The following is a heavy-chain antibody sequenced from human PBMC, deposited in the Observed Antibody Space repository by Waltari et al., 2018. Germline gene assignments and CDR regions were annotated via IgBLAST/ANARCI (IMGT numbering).Heavy chain of an antibody. J-gene: IGHJ6*02. CDR3: ALYCSGGSCRDNYGMDV. Sequence: AASGFTFSSYGMHWVRQAPGKGLEWVAFIRYDGSNKYYADSVKGRFTISRDNSKNTLYLQMNSRRAEDTAVYYCALYCSGGSCRDNYGMDVWGQGTTVTVSS. D-gene: IGHD2-15*01. CDR1: GFTFSSYG. V-gene: IGHV3-30*02. CDR2: IRYDGSNK.